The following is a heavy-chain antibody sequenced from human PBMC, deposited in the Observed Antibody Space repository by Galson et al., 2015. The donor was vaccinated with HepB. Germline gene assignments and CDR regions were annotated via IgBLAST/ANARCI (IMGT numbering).Heavy chain of an antibody. CDR3: ATGRNCGGDCRLFDY. J-gene: IGHJ4*02. D-gene: IGHD2-21*02. CDR1: GFTFSSYA. CDR2: ISGSGGST. Sequence: SLRLSCAASGFTFSSYAMSWVRQAPGKGLEWVSGISGSGGSTYYEDSVKGRFTISSDNSKNTLYLQMNSLRAEDTAVYYCATGRNCGGDCRLFDYWGQGTLVTVSS. V-gene: IGHV3-23*01.